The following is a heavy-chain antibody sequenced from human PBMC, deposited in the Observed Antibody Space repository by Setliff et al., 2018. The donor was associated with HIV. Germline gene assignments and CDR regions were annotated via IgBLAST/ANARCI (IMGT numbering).Heavy chain of an antibody. V-gene: IGHV4-59*12. CDR2: VSNGGDT. D-gene: IGHD3-3*01. Sequence: SETLSLTCTVSGGSISSYYLTWIRQPPGKGLEWIGSVSNGGDTNYNPSLKSRVSLSLDTSKNQFSLKLSSVTAADTAVYYCARGTAYYNFWSGYSQDYYYYMDVWGKGTTVTAP. J-gene: IGHJ6*03. CDR3: ARGTAYYNFWSGYSQDYYYYMDV. CDR1: GGSISSYY.